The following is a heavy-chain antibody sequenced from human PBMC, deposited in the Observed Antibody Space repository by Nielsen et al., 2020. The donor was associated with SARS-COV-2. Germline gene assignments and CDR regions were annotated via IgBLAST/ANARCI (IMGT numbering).Heavy chain of an antibody. CDR3: ARDRWQQLVPTY. CDR1: DGSISSTNW. V-gene: IGHV4-4*02. J-gene: IGHJ1*01. CDR2: IFNTGSP. D-gene: IGHD6-13*01. Sequence: AEPLSLTCAVSDGSISSTNWWSGVRQPRGKGREGMGVIFNTGSPSYNPPLRSRVTILVDTSKNHFSFTLTSVIATDTAVYYCARDRWQQLVPTYWAHATLVTVSS.